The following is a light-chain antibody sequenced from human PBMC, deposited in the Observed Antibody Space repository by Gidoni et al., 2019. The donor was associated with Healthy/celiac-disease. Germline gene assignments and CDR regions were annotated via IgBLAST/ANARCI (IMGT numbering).Light chain of an antibody. V-gene: IGKV3-20*01. CDR3: QQYGSSRET. Sequence: EIVLTQSPGTLSLSPGERATLSCRVSQSVSSSYLAWYQQKPGQAPRLLIYGASSRATGIPDRFSGSGSGTDLTLTISRLEPEDVAVYYCQQYGSSRETFGQGTKVEIK. CDR2: GAS. CDR1: QSVSSSY. J-gene: IGKJ1*01.